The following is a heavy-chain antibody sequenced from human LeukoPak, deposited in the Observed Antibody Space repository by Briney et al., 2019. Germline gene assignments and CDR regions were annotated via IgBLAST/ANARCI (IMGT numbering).Heavy chain of an antibody. CDR1: GFTFSSYS. V-gene: IGHV3-21*01. CDR2: ISSSSSYI. CDR3: ASWAYGGYGEYYYYYYMDV. J-gene: IGHJ6*03. D-gene: IGHD5-12*01. Sequence: SGGSLRLSCAASGFTFSSYSMNWVRQAPGKGLEWVSSISSSSSYIYYADSVKGRFTISRDNAKNSLYLQMNSLRAEDTAVYYCASWAYGGYGEYYYYYYMDVWGKGTTVTVSS.